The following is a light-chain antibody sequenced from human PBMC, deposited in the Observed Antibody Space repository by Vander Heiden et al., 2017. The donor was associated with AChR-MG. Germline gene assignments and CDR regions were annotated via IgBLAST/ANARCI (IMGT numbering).Light chain of an antibody. V-gene: IGLV2-14*01. CDR3: SSMGVV. CDR2: GVS. J-gene: IGLJ2*01. Sequence: QSALTQPASVSASPGQSITIPCTGTSSDVGGYNYVSWYQQHPGKAPKLMSYGVSKRPSGVSNRFSGSKSGNTASLTISGLQAEDEADYYCSSMGVVFGGGTKLTVL. CDR1: SSDVGGYNY.